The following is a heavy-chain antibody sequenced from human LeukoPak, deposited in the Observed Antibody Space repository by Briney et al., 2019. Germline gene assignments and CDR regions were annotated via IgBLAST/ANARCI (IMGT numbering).Heavy chain of an antibody. CDR1: GYTFTSYG. CDR2: ISAYNGNT. D-gene: IGHD1-1*01. V-gene: IGHV1-18*01. Sequence: ASVKVSCKASGYTFTSYGISWVRQAPGQGLEWMGWISAYNGNTNYAQKIQGRVTMTTDTSTSTAYMELRSLRSDDTAVYYCARDPRTTGTPVYYYYGMDVWGQGTTVTVSS. CDR3: ARDPRTTGTPVYYYYGMDV. J-gene: IGHJ6*02.